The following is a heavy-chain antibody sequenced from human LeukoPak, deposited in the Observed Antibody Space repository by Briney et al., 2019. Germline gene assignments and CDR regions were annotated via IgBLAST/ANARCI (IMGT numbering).Heavy chain of an antibody. CDR1: GFTFDDYA. D-gene: IGHD3-22*01. V-gene: IGHV3-43*02. J-gene: IGHJ4*02. Sequence: GGSLRLSCAASGFTFDDYAMHWVRQAPGKGLEWVSLISGDGGSTYYTDSVKGRFTISRDNSKNSLYLQMNSLRTEDTALYYCAKDRVDSSGYSPDFDYWGQGTLVTVSS. CDR2: ISGDGGST. CDR3: AKDRVDSSGYSPDFDY.